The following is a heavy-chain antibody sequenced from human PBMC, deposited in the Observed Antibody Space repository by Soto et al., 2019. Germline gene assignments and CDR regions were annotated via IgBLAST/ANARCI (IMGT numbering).Heavy chain of an antibody. CDR2: INAGNGNT. CDR1: GYTFTSYA. V-gene: IGHV1-3*01. D-gene: IGHD3-16*01. J-gene: IGHJ4*02. CDR3: TRGPGGPDGPGDY. Sequence: QVQLVQSGAEVKKPGASVKVSCKASGYTFTSYAMHWVRQAPGQRLEWMGWINAGNGNTKYSRKFQGRVTITRNTSASTAYMELSSLISEDKAENYCTRGPGGPDGPGDYWGQGTLVTVSS.